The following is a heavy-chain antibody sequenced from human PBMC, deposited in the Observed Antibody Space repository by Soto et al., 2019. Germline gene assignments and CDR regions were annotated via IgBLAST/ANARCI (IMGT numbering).Heavy chain of an antibody. CDR3: ARPAATVTTDYFDY. V-gene: IGHV3-7*01. D-gene: IGHD4-17*01. J-gene: IGHJ4*02. CDR1: GFTFSSYW. CDR2: IKQDGSEK. Sequence: GGSLRLSCAASGFTFSSYWMSWVRQAPGKGLEWVANIKQDGSEKYYVDSVKGRFTISRDNAKNSLYLQMNSLRAEDTAVYYCARPAATVTTDYFDYWGQGTLVTVSS.